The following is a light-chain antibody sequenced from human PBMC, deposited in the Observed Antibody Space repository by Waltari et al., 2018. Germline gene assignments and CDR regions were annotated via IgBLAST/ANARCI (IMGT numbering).Light chain of an antibody. J-gene: IGKJ1*01. CDR3: QQYGSAPRT. Sequence: ELVLTQSPGTLSLSPGERATLSCRANQIVPSNFLAWHQQKPGQAPRLLIYGASSRATGIPDRFSGGGSGTDFTLTITRLEPEDSAVYFCQQYGSAPRTFGQGTKVEIK. CDR2: GAS. V-gene: IGKV3-20*01. CDR1: QIVPSNF.